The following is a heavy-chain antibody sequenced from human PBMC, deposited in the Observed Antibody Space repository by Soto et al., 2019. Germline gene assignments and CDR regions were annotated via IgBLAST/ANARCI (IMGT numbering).Heavy chain of an antibody. CDR3: ARDRLYCSSTSCYADFFYYYYGMDV. CDR2: IYDSGST. CDR1: GGSISSGGYY. Sequence: QVQLQESGPGLVKPSQTLSLTCTVSGGSISSGGYYWSWIRQHPGKGLEWIGYIYDSGSTYYNPSLKSRVTISVDTSKNQFSLKLSSVTAADTAVYYCARDRLYCSSTSCYADFFYYYYGMDVWGQGTTVTVSS. J-gene: IGHJ6*02. V-gene: IGHV4-31*03. D-gene: IGHD2-2*01.